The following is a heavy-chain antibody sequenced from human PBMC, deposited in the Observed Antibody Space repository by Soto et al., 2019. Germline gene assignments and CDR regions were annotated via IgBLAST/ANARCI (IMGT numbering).Heavy chain of an antibody. D-gene: IGHD1-1*01. CDR2: ISAHNGNT. V-gene: IGHV1-18*01. J-gene: IGHJ4*02. Sequence: QVHLVQSGAEVKKPGASVKVSCKGSGYTFTSYGITWVRQAPGQGLEWMGWISAHNGNTDYAQKLQGRVTVTRDTSTSTDYMELRSLRSDDTDVYYCARGRYGDYWGQGALVTVSS. CDR3: ARGRYGDY. CDR1: GYTFTSYG.